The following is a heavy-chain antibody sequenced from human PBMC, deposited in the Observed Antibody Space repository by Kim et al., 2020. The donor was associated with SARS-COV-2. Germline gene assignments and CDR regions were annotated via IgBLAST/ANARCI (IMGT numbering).Heavy chain of an antibody. CDR3: AKEGASRGKGYFDLGGRGDL. CDR1: GFTFNSYA. CDR2: IVSSGSDT. D-gene: IGHD3-10*01. V-gene: IGHV3-23*01. Sequence: GGSLRLSCAASGFTFNSYAMSWVRQPPGKGLEWVAAIVSSGSDTFYADSVKGRFSISRDNSKNTVFLQMNSLSAEDTAIYYCAKEGASRGKGYFDLGGRGDLGGRGTLVTVSS. J-gene: IGHJ2*01.